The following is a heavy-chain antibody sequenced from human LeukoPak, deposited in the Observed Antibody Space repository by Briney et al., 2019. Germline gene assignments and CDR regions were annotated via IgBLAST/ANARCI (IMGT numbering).Heavy chain of an antibody. CDR3: ARDYCTNGVCYWFDP. Sequence: GSSVKVSCKASGGTFSSYAISWVRQAPGQGLEWMGGIIPIFGTANYAQKFQGRVTITTDESTSTAYVELSSLRSGDTAVYYCARDYCTNGVCYWFDPWGQGTLVTVSS. D-gene: IGHD2-8*01. CDR2: IIPIFGTA. CDR1: GGTFSSYA. J-gene: IGHJ5*02. V-gene: IGHV1-69*05.